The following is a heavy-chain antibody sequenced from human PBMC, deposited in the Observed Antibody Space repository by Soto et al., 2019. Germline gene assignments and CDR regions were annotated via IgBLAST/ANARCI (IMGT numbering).Heavy chain of an antibody. CDR3: ARTGGGLDY. V-gene: IGHV3-66*01. J-gene: IGHJ4*02. CDR2: VYADGAT. Sequence: EVQLVESGGGLVQPGESLRLSCAASGFTVSNYHMTWVRQAPGKGLEWVSAVYADGATSHADSVKDRFTVSRDSSRNTLNLQMSGLRAEDTAVYYCARTGGGLDYWGQGTLVTVSS. D-gene: IGHD3-10*01. CDR1: GFTVSNYH.